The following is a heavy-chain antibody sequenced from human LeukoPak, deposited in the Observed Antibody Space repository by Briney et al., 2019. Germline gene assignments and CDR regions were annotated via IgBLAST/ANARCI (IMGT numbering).Heavy chain of an antibody. CDR1: GGSISSGSYY. V-gene: IGHV4-61*02. CDR3: ARAKSGAFDI. J-gene: IGHJ3*02. CDR2: IYTSGST. Sequence: PSQTLSLTCTVSGGSISSGSYYWSWIRQPAGNGLEWIGRIYTSGSTNYNPSLKSRVTISVDTSKNQFSLKLSSVTAAATAVYYCARAKSGAFDIWGRGTMVTVSS. D-gene: IGHD1-26*01.